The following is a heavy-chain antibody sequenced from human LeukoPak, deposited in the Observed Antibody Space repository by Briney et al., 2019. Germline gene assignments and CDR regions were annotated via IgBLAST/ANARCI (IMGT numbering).Heavy chain of an antibody. J-gene: IGHJ4*02. CDR2: ISYDGSNK. D-gene: IGHD3-10*01. CDR3: ARPVLLWFGGGFDY. CDR1: GFTFSSYA. Sequence: GGSLRLSCAASGFTFSSYAMHWVRQAPGKGLERVAVISYDGSNKYYADSVKGRFTISRDNSKNTLYLQMNSLRAEDTAVYYCARPVLLWFGGGFDYWGQGTLVTVST. V-gene: IGHV3-30-3*01.